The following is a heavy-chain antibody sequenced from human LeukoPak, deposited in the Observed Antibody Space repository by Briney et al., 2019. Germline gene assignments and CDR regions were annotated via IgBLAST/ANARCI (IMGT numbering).Heavy chain of an antibody. CDR3: AKDRYSSGWYHGGFDY. J-gene: IGHJ4*02. CDR1: GFTFSSYG. D-gene: IGHD6-19*01. Sequence: GGSLRLSCAASGFTFSSYGMHWVRQAPGKGLEWVAFIRYDGSNKYYADSVKGRFTISRDNSKNTLYLQMNSLRAEDTAVYYCAKDRYSSGWYHGGFDYWGQGTLVTVSS. CDR2: IRYDGSNK. V-gene: IGHV3-30*02.